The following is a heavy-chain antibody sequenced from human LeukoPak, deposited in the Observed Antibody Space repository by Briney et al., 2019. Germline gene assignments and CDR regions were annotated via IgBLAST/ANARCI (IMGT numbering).Heavy chain of an antibody. Sequence: ASVKVSCKASGYTFTGYYMHWVRQAPGQGLEWMGWINPNSGGTNHAQNFQGRVTMTRDTSISTAYMELSSLRSDDTAVYYCAGDPAATYSGTYYFDYWGQGTLVTVSS. CDR1: GYTFTGYY. D-gene: IGHD1-26*01. J-gene: IGHJ4*02. CDR2: INPNSGGT. V-gene: IGHV1-2*02. CDR3: AGDPAATYSGTYYFDY.